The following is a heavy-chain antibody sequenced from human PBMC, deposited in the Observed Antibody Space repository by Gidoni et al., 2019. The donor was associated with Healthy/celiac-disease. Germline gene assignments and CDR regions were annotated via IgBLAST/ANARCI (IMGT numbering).Heavy chain of an antibody. CDR3: AKDIFKRLRGSESYGMDV. D-gene: IGHD3-10*01. CDR1: GFTFDDYT. CDR2: ISWDGGST. Sequence: EVQLVESGGVVVQPGGSLRLSCAASGFTFDDYTMHWVRQAPGKGLEWVSLISWDGGSTYYADSVKCRFTISRDNSKNSLYLQMNSLRTEDTALYYCAKDIFKRLRGSESYGMDVWGQGTTVTVSS. J-gene: IGHJ6*02. V-gene: IGHV3-43*01.